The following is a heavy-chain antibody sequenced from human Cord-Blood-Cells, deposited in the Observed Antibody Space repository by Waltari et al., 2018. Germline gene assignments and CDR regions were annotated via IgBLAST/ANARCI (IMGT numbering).Heavy chain of an antibody. J-gene: IGHJ4*02. CDR3: ARDSIYYGSGSYYDY. CDR1: GYSISSGNS. Sequence: QVQLQESGPGLVKPSETLSLTCAVSGYSISSGNSWGWIRQPPGKGLEWIGSIYHSGSTYYNPSLKSRVTISVDTSKNQFSLKLSSVTAADTAVYYCARDSIYYGSGSYYDYWGQGTLVTVSS. D-gene: IGHD3-10*01. V-gene: IGHV4-38-2*02. CDR2: IYHSGST.